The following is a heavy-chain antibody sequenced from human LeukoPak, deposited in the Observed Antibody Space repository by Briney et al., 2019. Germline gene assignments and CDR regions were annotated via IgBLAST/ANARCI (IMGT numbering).Heavy chain of an antibody. CDR2: ISRSGSV. V-gene: IGHV4-59*01. Sequence: SETLSLTCSVSGGSINNYYWSWIRQPPGKGLDWIGSISRSGSVYYNPSLKSRVTISVDTSKNQFSLKLLSVTAADTATYYCAKVAKYYYGSETYFFFDHWGQGTLVTVSS. J-gene: IGHJ4*02. CDR1: GGSINNYY. CDR3: AKVAKYYYGSETYFFFDH. D-gene: IGHD3-10*01.